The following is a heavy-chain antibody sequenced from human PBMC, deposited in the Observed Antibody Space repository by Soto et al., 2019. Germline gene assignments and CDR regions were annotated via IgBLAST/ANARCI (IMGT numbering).Heavy chain of an antibody. CDR1: GDSISSSNY. D-gene: IGHD2-21*01. Sequence: SETLSLTCNVSGDSISSSNYWGWIRQPPGKGLEWIGSMYYSGSTYYNPSLKSRVTIFVDTSKDQFSLNLTSVTAADTAVYYYARHFGKYGDWAFDFWGQGTLVTVSS. J-gene: IGHJ4*02. CDR2: MYYSGST. CDR3: ARHFGKYGDWAFDF. V-gene: IGHV4-39*01.